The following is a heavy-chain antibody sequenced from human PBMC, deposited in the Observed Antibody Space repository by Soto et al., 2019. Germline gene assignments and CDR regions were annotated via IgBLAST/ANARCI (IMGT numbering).Heavy chain of an antibody. Sequence: SETLSLTCTVSGGCISSYYWSWIRQPPGKGLEWIGYIYHSGSTNYNPSLKSRVTISVDTSKNQFSLKLSSVTAADTAVYYCARRYYDILTGYYRYDYWGQGTLVTVSS. CDR3: ARRYYDILTGYYRYDY. D-gene: IGHD3-9*01. V-gene: IGHV4-59*08. CDR1: GGCISSYY. J-gene: IGHJ4*02. CDR2: IYHSGST.